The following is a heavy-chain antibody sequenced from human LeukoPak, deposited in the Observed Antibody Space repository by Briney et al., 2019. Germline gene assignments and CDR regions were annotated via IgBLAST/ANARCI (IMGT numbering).Heavy chain of an antibody. CDR3: AKDRKRYFDWLGYFDY. CDR1: GGSFSGYY. CDR2: INHSGST. D-gene: IGHD3-9*01. V-gene: IGHV4-34*01. J-gene: IGHJ4*02. Sequence: SETLSLTCAVYGGSFSGYYWSWIRQPPGKGLEWIGEINHSGSTNYNPSLKSRVTISVDTSKNQFSLKLSSVTAADTAVYYCAKDRKRYFDWLGYFDYWGQGTLVTVSS.